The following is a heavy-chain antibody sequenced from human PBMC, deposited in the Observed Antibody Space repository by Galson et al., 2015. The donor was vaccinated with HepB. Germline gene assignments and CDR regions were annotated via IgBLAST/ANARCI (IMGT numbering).Heavy chain of an antibody. D-gene: IGHD1-1*01. Sequence: SLRLSCAASGFMFDTYAMHWVRQAPGKGLEWVAIISYDASQKYHADSVKGRFTISRDNSKNTLFLHMKNLRLDDTAVYYCAREERRGASYYLDSWGQGTLVTVSA. CDR2: ISYDASQK. J-gene: IGHJ4*02. CDR3: AREERRGASYYLDS. V-gene: IGHV3-30*14. CDR1: GFMFDTYA.